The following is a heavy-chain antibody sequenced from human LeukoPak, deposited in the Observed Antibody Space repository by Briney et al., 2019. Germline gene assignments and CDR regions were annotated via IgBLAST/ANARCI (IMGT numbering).Heavy chain of an antibody. CDR3: ARGYYDFWSGYFAGILCY. D-gene: IGHD3-3*01. CDR2: INPNSGGT. J-gene: IGHJ4*02. CDR1: GYPFTGYY. V-gene: IGHV1-2*02. Sequence: ASVKVSCKASGYPFTGYYMHWVRQAPGQGLEWMGWINPNSGGTNYAQKFQGRVTMTRDTSISTAYMELSRLRSDDTAVYYCARGYYDFWSGYFAGILCYWGQGTLVTVSS.